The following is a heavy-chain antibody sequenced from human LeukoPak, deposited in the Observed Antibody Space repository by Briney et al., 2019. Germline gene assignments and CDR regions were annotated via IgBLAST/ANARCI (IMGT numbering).Heavy chain of an antibody. J-gene: IGHJ3*02. CDR2: INHSGST. CDR3: ARKSPFAFDI. V-gene: IGHV4-34*01. Sequence: SETLSLTCAVYGGSFSGYYWSWIRQPPGKGLEWIGEINHSGSTNYNPSLKSRVTISVDTSKNQFSLKLSSVTAADTAVYYCARKSPFAFDIWGQGTMVTVSS. CDR1: GGSFSGYY.